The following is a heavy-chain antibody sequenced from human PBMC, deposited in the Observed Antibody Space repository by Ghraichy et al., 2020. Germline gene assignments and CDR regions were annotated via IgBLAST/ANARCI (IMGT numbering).Heavy chain of an antibody. D-gene: IGHD4-17*01. CDR2: IYYSGST. Sequence: GSLRLSCTVSGGSISSYYWSWIRQPPGKGLEWIGYIYYSGSTNYNPSLKSRVTISVDTSKNQVSLKLSSVTAADTAVYYCARGVYGDYADWGQGTLVTVSS. CDR3: ARGVYGDYAD. V-gene: IGHV4-59*01. J-gene: IGHJ4*02. CDR1: GGSISSYY.